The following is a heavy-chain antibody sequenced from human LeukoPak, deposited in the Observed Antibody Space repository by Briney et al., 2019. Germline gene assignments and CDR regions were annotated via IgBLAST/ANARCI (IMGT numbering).Heavy chain of an antibody. CDR2: IGTAGDT. J-gene: IGHJ5*02. CDR1: GFTFSNYD. D-gene: IGHD2-2*01. V-gene: IGHV3-13*01. Sequence: GGSLRLSCAASGFTFSNYDMHWVRQATGKGLEWVSAIGTAGDTYYPGSVKGRFTISRENAKNSLYLQMNSLRAGDTAVYYCAREYQLLGTVYNYFDPWGQGTLVTVSS. CDR3: AREYQLLGTVYNYFDP.